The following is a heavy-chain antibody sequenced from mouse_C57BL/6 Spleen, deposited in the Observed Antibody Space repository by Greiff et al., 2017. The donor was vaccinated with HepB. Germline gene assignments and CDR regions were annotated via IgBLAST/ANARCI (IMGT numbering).Heavy chain of an antibody. V-gene: IGHV1-64*01. Sequence: QVQLQQPGAELVKPGASVKLSCKASGYTFTSYWMHWVKQRPEQGLEWIGMIHPNSGSTNYNEKFKSKATLTVDKSSSTAYMQLSSLTSEDSAVYYCARWSGNYVGYFDVWGTGTTVTVSS. CDR1: GYTFTSYW. D-gene: IGHD2-1*01. J-gene: IGHJ1*03. CDR3: ARWSGNYVGYFDV. CDR2: IHPNSGST.